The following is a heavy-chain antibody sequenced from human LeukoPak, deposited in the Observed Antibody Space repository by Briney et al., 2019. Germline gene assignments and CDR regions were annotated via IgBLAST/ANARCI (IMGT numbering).Heavy chain of an antibody. V-gene: IGHV3-48*02. J-gene: IGHJ4*02. CDR2: ITASGTAM. CDR3: ASSGSYRFDY. D-gene: IGHD1-26*01. Sequence: GGSLRLSCAASGFTFSSYSMNWVRQAPGKGLEWVSRITASGTAMFYADSVKGRFTISRDNAKNSLYLQMNSLRDEDTAVYYCASSGSYRFDYWGQGTLVTVSS. CDR1: GFTFSSYS.